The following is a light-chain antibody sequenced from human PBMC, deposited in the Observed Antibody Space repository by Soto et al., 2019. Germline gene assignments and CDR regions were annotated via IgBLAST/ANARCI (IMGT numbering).Light chain of an antibody. CDR2: EDN. V-gene: IGLV6-57*02. CDR1: SGSIASNY. Sequence: NFMLTQPHSVSESPGKTVTISCTGSSGSIASNYVQWYQQRPGSAPTTVIYEDNQRPSAVPDRFSGSIDSSSNSASLTSPGLKTEDEADYYGQSYDSNHEEFGRGTQLTVL. J-gene: IGLJ2*01. CDR3: QSYDSNHEE.